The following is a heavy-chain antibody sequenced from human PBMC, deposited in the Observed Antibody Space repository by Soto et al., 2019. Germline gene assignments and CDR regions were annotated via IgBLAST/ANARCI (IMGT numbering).Heavy chain of an antibody. CDR2: ISSSGSTT. D-gene: IGHD3-22*01. CDR1: GFTFSSYE. V-gene: IGHV3-48*03. J-gene: IGHJ4*02. CDR3: AREENYYESSGYAGRYFDY. Sequence: ESGGGSVEPGGSLRLSCEVSGFTFSSYEMSWVRQAPGKGLECIAYISSSGSTTDHADSVKGRFTVSRDNAKNSLYLEMNSLRVEDSGIYYCAREENYYESSGYAGRYFDYWGQGALVTVSS.